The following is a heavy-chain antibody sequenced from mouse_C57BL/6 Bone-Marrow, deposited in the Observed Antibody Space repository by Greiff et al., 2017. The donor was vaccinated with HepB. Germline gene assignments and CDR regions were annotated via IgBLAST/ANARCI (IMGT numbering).Heavy chain of an antibody. CDR3: AKDYFDY. CDR2: INPYNGGT. CDR1: GYTFTDYY. V-gene: IGHV1-19*01. Sequence: EVQLVESGPVLVKPGASVKMSCKASGYTFTDYYMNWVKQSHGKSLEWIGVINPYNGGTSYNQKFKGKATLTVDKSSSTAYMELNSLTSEDPAVYYCAKDYFDYWGQGTTLTVSS. J-gene: IGHJ2*01.